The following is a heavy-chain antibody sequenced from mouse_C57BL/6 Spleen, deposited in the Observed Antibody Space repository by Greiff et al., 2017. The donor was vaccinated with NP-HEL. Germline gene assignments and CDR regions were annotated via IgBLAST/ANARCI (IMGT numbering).Heavy chain of an antibody. CDR1: GFTFSDYG. Sequence: EVMLVESGGGLVKPGGSLKLSCAASGFTFSDYGMHWVRQAPEKGLEWVAYISSGSSTIYYADTVKGRFTISRDNAKNTLFLQMTSLRSEDTAMYYCAREGITTVVAHYAMDYWGQGTSVTVSS. V-gene: IGHV5-17*01. CDR2: ISSGSSTI. D-gene: IGHD1-1*01. J-gene: IGHJ4*01. CDR3: AREGITTVVAHYAMDY.